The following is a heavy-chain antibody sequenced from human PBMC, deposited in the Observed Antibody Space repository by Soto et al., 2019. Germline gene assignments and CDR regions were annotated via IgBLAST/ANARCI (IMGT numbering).Heavy chain of an antibody. V-gene: IGHV4-59*01. CDR1: GDSISGYY. Sequence: SETLSLTCTVSGDSISGYYWSWIRQAPGKGLEWIGYTYYTGRTDYNPSLKSRVTMSVDTSKNKFSLELTSVTAADTAVYYCAAETYGSGSYGDYYYGMDGWGQGTTVTVSS. CDR3: AAETYGSGSYGDYYYGMDG. CDR2: TYYTGRT. D-gene: IGHD3-10*01. J-gene: IGHJ6*02.